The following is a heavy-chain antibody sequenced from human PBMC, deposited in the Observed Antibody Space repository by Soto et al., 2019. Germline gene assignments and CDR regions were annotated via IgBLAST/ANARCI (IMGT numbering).Heavy chain of an antibody. CDR2: LSGSGGST. CDR3: AKDRDFGYCSGGSCFTPVYY. V-gene: IGHV3-23*01. D-gene: IGHD2-15*01. J-gene: IGHJ4*02. Sequence: EVQLLESGGGLVQPGGSLRLSCAASGFTFSSYAMSWVRQAPGKGLEWVSALSGSGGSTYYADSAKGRFTISRDNSKTTLYLQMNSLRAEDTAVYYCAKDRDFGYCSGGSCFTPVYYWGQGTLVTVSS. CDR1: GFTFSSYA.